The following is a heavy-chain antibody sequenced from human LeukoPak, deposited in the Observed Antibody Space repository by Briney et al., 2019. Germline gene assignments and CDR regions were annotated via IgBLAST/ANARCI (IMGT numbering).Heavy chain of an antibody. CDR3: ATGGSYQSLPFDY. CDR2: IFPIFRTA. J-gene: IGHJ4*02. V-gene: IGHV1-69*05. D-gene: IGHD1-26*01. CDR1: RGTFSRYA. Sequence: SVKVSCKASRGTFSRYAIGWVRQAPGQGFEWMGGIFPIFRTAHYAQKFQGRVTITTDESTSTAYMELNSLRSEDTAVYYCATGGSYQSLPFDYWGQGTLVTVSS.